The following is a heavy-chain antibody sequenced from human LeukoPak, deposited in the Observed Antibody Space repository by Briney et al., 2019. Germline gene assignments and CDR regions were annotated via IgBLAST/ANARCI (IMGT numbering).Heavy chain of an antibody. CDR1: GFTFSSYS. CDR3: ARDMGYSGSWPGYFDY. D-gene: IGHD1-26*01. CDR2: IDTSSSTI. Sequence: GGSLRLSRVASGFTFSSYSMSWVRQAPGKGLEWVSYIDTSSSTIYYADSVKGRFTISRDNAKNSLYLQMKSLRAEDTTVYYCARDMGYSGSWPGYFDYWGQGVLVTVSS. J-gene: IGHJ4*02. V-gene: IGHV3-48*04.